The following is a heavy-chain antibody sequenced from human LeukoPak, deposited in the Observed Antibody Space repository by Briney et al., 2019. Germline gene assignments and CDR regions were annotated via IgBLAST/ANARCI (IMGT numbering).Heavy chain of an antibody. CDR2: IYYSGST. CDR1: GGSISSSSYY. Sequence: SETLSLTCTVSGGSISSSSYYWGWIRQPPGKGLEWIGSIYYSGSTYYNPSLKSRVTISVDTSKNQFSLKLSSVTAADTAVYYCARQLGVAAAGGYHDAFDIWGQGTMVTVSS. V-gene: IGHV4-39*01. J-gene: IGHJ3*02. CDR3: ARQLGVAAAGGYHDAFDI. D-gene: IGHD6-13*01.